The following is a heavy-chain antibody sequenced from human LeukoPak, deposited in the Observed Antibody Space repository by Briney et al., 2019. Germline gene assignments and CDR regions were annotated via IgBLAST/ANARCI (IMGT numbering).Heavy chain of an antibody. J-gene: IGHJ4*02. Sequence: GWSLKLSCAASGFTFSSYWMTWVRQAPGNVLEWVATIKHDGSEDYYLDSVKGRFTISRDNAKSSMWLQLSSLRAEDTAVYYCGRDKTPFYWGQGSLVTVSS. CDR1: GFTFSSYW. D-gene: IGHD2-15*01. CDR2: IKHDGSED. CDR3: GRDKTPFY. V-gene: IGHV3-7*01.